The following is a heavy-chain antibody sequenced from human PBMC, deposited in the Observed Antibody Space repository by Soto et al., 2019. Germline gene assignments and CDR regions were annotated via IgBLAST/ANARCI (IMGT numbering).Heavy chain of an antibody. CDR1: GGSISSYY. D-gene: IGHD5-12*01. Sequence: PSETLSLTCTVSGGSISSYYWSWIRQPPGKGLEWIGYIYYSGSTNYNPSLKSRVTISVDTSKNQFSLKLSSVTAADTAVYYCARGRFRGYVGTMAPSRTLKPWVFDYWGQGTLVTVSS. J-gene: IGHJ4*02. CDR3: ARGRFRGYVGTMAPSRTLKPWVFDY. CDR2: IYYSGST. V-gene: IGHV4-59*12.